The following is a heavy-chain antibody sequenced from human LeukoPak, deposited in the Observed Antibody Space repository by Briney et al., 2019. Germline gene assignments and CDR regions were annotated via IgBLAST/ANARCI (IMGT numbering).Heavy chain of an antibody. CDR3: VRHDGRSGGTMGAFDS. D-gene: IGHD4-23*01. CDR2: INHSGST. Sequence: SEALSLTCAVYGGSFSGYYWSWIRQPPGKGLEWIGEINHSGSTNYNPSLKSRVTISVDTSKNQFSLKLSSVTAADTAVYYCVRHDGRSGGTMGAFDSWGQGSLVTVSS. J-gene: IGHJ5*01. CDR1: GGSFSGYY. V-gene: IGHV4-34*01.